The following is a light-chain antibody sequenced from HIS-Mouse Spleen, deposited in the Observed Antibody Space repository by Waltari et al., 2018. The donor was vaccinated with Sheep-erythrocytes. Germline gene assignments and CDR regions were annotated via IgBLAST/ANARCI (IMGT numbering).Light chain of an antibody. CDR2: WAS. CDR3: EQYYSTLT. CDR1: QSVLYSSNNKNY. J-gene: IGKJ4*01. Sequence: DIVMTQSPDSLAVSLGERATINCKFSQSVLYSSNNKNYLACYQQKPGQPPKLLIYWASTRESGVPDRFSGSWSGTDFTLTISSLQAEDVAVYYCEQYYSTLTFGGGTKVEIK. V-gene: IGKV4-1*01.